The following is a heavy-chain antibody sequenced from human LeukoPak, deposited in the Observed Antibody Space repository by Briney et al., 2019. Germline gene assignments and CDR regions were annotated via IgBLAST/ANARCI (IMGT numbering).Heavy chain of an antibody. D-gene: IGHD3-3*01. J-gene: IGHJ6*03. Sequence: SETLSLTCTVSGYSISSGYYWGWIRQPPGKGLEWIGSIYHSGSTYYNPSLKSRVTISVDTSKNQFSLKLSSVTAADTAVYYCARAGTGASGGYYDFWSGYYTAYYMDVWGKGTTVTVSS. V-gene: IGHV4-38-2*02. CDR2: IYHSGST. CDR1: GYSISSGYY. CDR3: ARAGTGASGGYYDFWSGYYTAYYMDV.